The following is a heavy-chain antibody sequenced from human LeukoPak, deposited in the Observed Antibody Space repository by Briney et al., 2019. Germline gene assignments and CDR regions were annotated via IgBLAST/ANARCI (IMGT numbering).Heavy chain of an antibody. Sequence: GGSLRLSCAASGFTFDDYAMHWVRQAPGKGLEWVSGISWNSGSIGYADSVKGRFTISRDNAKNSLYLQMNSLRAEDTAVYYCTRDQGDYWGQGTLVTVSS. J-gene: IGHJ4*02. V-gene: IGHV3-9*01. CDR2: ISWNSGSI. CDR1: GFTFDDYA. CDR3: TRDQGDY.